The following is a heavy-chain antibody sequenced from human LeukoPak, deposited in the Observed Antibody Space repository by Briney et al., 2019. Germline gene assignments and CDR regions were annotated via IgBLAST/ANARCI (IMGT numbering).Heavy chain of an antibody. CDR2: IYPGDSDT. D-gene: IGHD3-3*01. V-gene: IGHV5-51*01. Sequence: GESLKISCKGSGYSFTSYWISWVRQMPGKGLEWMGIIYPGDSDTRYSPSFQGQVTISADKSISTAYLQWSSLKASDTAMYYCARAGSITIFGVVISRDYFDYWGQGTLVTVSS. J-gene: IGHJ4*02. CDR1: GYSFTSYW. CDR3: ARAGSITIFGVVISRDYFDY.